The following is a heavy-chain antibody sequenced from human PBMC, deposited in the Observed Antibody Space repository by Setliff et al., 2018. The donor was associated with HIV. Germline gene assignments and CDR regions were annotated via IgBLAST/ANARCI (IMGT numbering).Heavy chain of an antibody. CDR3: ARAGYDDSTSYWEYFQH. J-gene: IGHJ1*01. V-gene: IGHV4-59*11. D-gene: IGHD3-22*01. CDR1: GGSISSHY. CDR2: IYYNGIT. Sequence: SETLSLTCTVSGGSISSHYWSWIRQPPGKGLEWIGSIYYNGITNYNPSLKSRVTVSVDTSKNQFSLKLSSVTAAETAVYYCARAGYDDSTSYWEYFQHWGQGTLVTVSS.